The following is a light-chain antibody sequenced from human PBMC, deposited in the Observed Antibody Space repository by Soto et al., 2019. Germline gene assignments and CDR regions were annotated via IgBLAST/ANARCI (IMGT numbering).Light chain of an antibody. CDR1: QSISSW. CDR2: KAS. CDR3: QQYNSYPWT. Sequence: DIQMTQSPSTLSASVGDRVTITCRASQSISSWLAWYQQKPGKAPKLLIYKASSLESGVPSRFSGSGSGTDFTLTISSLQPDDFSTYYCQQYNSYPWTFGQRTKVQIK. J-gene: IGKJ1*01. V-gene: IGKV1-5*03.